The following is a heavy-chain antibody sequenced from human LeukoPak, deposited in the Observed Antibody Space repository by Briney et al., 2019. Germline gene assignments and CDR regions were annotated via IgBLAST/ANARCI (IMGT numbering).Heavy chain of an antibody. CDR3: AKDQIVVVPAAHKVNWFDP. V-gene: IGHV3-30*02. CDR1: GFTFSSYG. J-gene: IGHJ5*02. Sequence: PGGSLRLSCAAPGFTFSSYGMHWVRQAPGKGLEWVAFIRYDGSNKYYADSVKGRFTISRDNSKNTLYLQMNSLRAEDTAVYYCAKDQIVVVPAAHKVNWFDPWGQGTLVTVSS. D-gene: IGHD2-2*01. CDR2: IRYDGSNK.